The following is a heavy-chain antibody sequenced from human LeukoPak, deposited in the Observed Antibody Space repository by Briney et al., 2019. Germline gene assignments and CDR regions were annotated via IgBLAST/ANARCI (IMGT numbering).Heavy chain of an antibody. J-gene: IGHJ4*02. CDR1: GASIDSHY. CDR2: IYISGST. Sequence: SETLSLTCTVSGASIDSHYWRWIRQPAGKGLVWIWRIYISGSTNYNSSLQSRVTMSVDTYKHQFSLKLTSVTAADTAVYYCSRARKPLPGTYYFDYWGQGTLVTVSS. V-gene: IGHV4-4*07. D-gene: IGHD1-14*01. CDR3: SRARKPLPGTYYFDY.